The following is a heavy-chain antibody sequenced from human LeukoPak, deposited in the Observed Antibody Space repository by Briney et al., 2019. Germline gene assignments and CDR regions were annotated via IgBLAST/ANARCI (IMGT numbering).Heavy chain of an antibody. CDR1: GGSFSGYY. J-gene: IGHJ4*02. CDR2: VNESGST. D-gene: IGHD3-22*01. V-gene: IGHV4-34*01. Sequence: SETLSLTCAVYGGSFSGYYWSWIRQPPGEALEWIGEVNESGSTNYNPSLERRVTMSVDTSKKQFFLKLSSVTAADTAVYYCAVQYYYDSSGYWGFDYWGQGTLVTVSS. CDR3: AVQYYYDSSGYWGFDY.